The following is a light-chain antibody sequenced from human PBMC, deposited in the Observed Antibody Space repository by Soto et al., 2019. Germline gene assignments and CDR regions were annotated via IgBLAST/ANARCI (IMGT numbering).Light chain of an antibody. CDR1: QGISNY. Sequence: DIQMTQSPSVMSASVGDTVTITCRASQGISNYVAWFQQKPGKVPKSLIYAASKLQGGVPSRFSGSGSGTEFTLTISSLQPEDRATYYCLQHNSYPVSFGGGTKVEIK. J-gene: IGKJ4*01. V-gene: IGKV1-17*03. CDR3: LQHNSYPVS. CDR2: AAS.